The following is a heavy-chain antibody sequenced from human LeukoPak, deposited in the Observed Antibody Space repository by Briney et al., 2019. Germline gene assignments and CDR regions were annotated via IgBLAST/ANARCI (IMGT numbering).Heavy chain of an antibody. V-gene: IGHV4-59*08. CDR1: GGSISTYN. Sequence: TSETLSLTCSVSGGSISTYNWNWIRQPPGKGLKWIGYISYNGSPDYNPSFKSRVAMSVDTSKGHFSLKLTSLTAAATAVYYCARFRGTSSWHQEVFDYWGQGTLVTVSS. J-gene: IGHJ4*02. D-gene: IGHD2-2*01. CDR2: ISYNGSP. CDR3: ARFRGTSSWHQEVFDY.